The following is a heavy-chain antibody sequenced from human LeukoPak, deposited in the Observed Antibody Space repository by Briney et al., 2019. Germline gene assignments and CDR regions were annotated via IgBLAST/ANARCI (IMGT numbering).Heavy chain of an antibody. CDR1: GYTFTSYA. J-gene: IGHJ6*04. CDR2: INAGNGNT. CDR3: ARDRGSSTSRTYYCYYGMDV. V-gene: IGHV1-3*01. Sequence: ASVKVSCKASGYTFTSYAMHWVRQAPGQRLEWMGWINAGNGNTKYSQKFQGRVTITRDTSASTAYMELSSLRSEDTAVYYCARDRGSSTSRTYYCYYGMDVWGKGTTVTVSS. D-gene: IGHD2-2*01.